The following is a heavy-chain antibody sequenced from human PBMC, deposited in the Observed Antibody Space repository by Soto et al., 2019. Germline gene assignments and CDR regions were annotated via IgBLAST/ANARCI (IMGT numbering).Heavy chain of an antibody. CDR1: GFTFSSYG. Sequence: GGSLRLSCAASGFTFSSYGMHWVRQAPGKGLEWVAVIWYDGSNKYYADSVKGRFTISRDNSKNTLYLQMNSLRAEDTAVYYCARDQGIVATSLGYWGQGTLVTVSS. J-gene: IGHJ4*02. V-gene: IGHV3-33*01. CDR2: IWYDGSNK. D-gene: IGHD5-12*01. CDR3: ARDQGIVATSLGY.